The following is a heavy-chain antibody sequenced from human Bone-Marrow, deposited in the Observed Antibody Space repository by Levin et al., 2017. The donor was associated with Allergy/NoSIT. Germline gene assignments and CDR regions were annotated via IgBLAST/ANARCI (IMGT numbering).Heavy chain of an antibody. CDR1: GGSISSNGNY. D-gene: IGHD6-19*01. J-gene: IGHJ4*02. Sequence: PSETLSLTCTVSGGSISSNGNYWAWIRQTPGKGLEWIGNIFYTGSTDYNPSLKSRLTITANTSKNQFSLRLESVTAADTAVYFCASEGGDKYNSGWLTDWGQGTVVTVSS. V-gene: IGHV4-39*01. CDR3: ASEGGDKYNSGWLTD. CDR2: IFYTGST.